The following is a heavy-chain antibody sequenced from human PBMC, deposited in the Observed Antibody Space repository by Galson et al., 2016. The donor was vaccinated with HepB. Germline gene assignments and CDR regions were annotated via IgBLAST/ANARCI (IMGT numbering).Heavy chain of an antibody. CDR3: ARELDHSFYFDY. CDR1: GYTFNTYN. J-gene: IGHJ4*02. D-gene: IGHD1-14*01. CDR2: IKPSGGNT. V-gene: IGHV1-46*02. Sequence: SVKVSCKASGYTFNTYNMHWVRQAPGQGPEWMGIIKPSGGNTMYAQKFQDRITMTRDTSTSTVYMELISLRSEDTAVYYCARELDHSFYFDYWGQGTLLTVSS.